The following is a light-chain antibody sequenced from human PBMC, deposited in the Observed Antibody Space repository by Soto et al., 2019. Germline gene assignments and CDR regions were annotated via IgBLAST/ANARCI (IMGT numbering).Light chain of an antibody. Sequence: DIQMTQSPSSLSASVGDRVTITCRAGQNIGFYLNWYQHKPGKAPNLLIYAASNLQSGVPSRFSGSGSGTDFTLTISSLQPEDFATYYCQQTYNTPRTFGQGTKVEIK. V-gene: IGKV1-39*01. CDR2: AAS. J-gene: IGKJ1*01. CDR3: QQTYNTPRT. CDR1: QNIGFY.